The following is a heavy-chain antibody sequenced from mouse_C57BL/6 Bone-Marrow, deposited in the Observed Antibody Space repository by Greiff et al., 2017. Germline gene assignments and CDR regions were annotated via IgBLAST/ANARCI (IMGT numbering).Heavy chain of an antibody. CDR3: ARHERYGSSYVGFAY. Sequence: EVQGVESGGGLVQPGESLKLSCESNEYEFPSHDMSWVRKTPEKRLELVAAINSDGGSTYYPDTMERRFIISRDNTKKSLYLQMSSLRSEDTALYYCARHERYGSSYVGFAYWGQGTLVTVSA. CDR2: INSDGGST. D-gene: IGHD1-1*01. V-gene: IGHV5-2*01. J-gene: IGHJ3*01. CDR1: EYEFPSHD.